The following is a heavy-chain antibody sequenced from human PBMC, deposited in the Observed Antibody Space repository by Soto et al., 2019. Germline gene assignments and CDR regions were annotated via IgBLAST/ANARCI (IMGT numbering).Heavy chain of an antibody. CDR3: ARGPEGVVAPH. CDR1: GGSLSGYY. D-gene: IGHD5-12*01. Sequence: QVQLQQWGAGLLKPSETLSLNCAVTGGSLSGYYWSWIRQPPGKGLEWIGEVKDGGHTNYSPSLRGRVTISSDTSNTQFSLGLNSGTAADTGVSYCARGPEGVVAPHWVQGSLVTVSS. CDR2: VKDGGHT. V-gene: IGHV4-34*01. J-gene: IGHJ4*02.